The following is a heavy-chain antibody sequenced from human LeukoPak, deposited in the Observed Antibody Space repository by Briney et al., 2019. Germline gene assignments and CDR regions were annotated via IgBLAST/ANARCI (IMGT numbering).Heavy chain of an antibody. CDR3: ARGRYCSADICSGGDAFDI. D-gene: IGHD2-15*01. CDR2: IYTRGST. J-gene: IGHJ3*02. V-gene: IGHV4-4*07. CDR1: GGSINNYY. Sequence: PSETLSLTCTVSGGSINNYYWSWIRQPAGKGLEWIGRIYTRGSTNYNPSLKSRVTMSVDTSKNQFSLKLSSVTAADTAVYYCARGRYCSADICSGGDAFDIWGQGTMVPASS.